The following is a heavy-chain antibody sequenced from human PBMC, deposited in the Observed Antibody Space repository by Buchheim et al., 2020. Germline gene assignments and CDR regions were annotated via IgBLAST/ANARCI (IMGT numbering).Heavy chain of an antibody. Sequence: QLQLQESGPGLVKPSETLSLTCIVSGGSIGSSSYYWGWIRQPPGKGLEWIGCIYYSGGTYYNPSLKSRVTISVDTSKNQFSLKLSSVTAADTAVYYCARRELLSSLDPWGQGTL. CDR3: ARRELLSSLDP. D-gene: IGHD3-10*02. CDR1: GGSIGSSSYY. J-gene: IGHJ5*02. CDR2: IYYSGGT. V-gene: IGHV4-39*01.